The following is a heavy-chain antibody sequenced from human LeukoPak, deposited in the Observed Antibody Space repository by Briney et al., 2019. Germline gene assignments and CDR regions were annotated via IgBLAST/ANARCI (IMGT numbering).Heavy chain of an antibody. J-gene: IGHJ5*02. V-gene: IGHV4-61*08. CDR3: ARGRYSSSSRGSFDP. D-gene: IGHD6-6*01. CDR1: GGSISSGGYY. CDR2: IYYSGST. Sequence: SETLSLTCTVSGGSISSGGYYWSWIRQPPGKGLEWIGYIYYSGSTNYNPSLKSRVTISVDTSKNQFSLKLSSVTAADTAVYYCARGRYSSSSRGSFDPWGQGTLVTVSS.